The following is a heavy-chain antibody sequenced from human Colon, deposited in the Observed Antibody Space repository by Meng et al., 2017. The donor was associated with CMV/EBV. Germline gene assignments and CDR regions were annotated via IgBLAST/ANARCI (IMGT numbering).Heavy chain of an antibody. CDR1: WFTFSGFE. CDR2: INRGGSTT. CDR3: ARRQKGSFDY. V-gene: IGHV3-48*03. D-gene: IGHD3-10*01. Sequence: GSLRLSCLVSWFTFSGFEMHWVRQAPGKGLEWVSDINRGGSTTHYADSVKGRFVISRDNDQNSLFLQMNSLREEDTAVYYCARRQKGSFDYWGRGTLVTVSS. J-gene: IGHJ4*02.